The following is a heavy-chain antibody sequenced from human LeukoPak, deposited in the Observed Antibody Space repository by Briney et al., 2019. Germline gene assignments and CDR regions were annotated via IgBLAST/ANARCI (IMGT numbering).Heavy chain of an antibody. CDR2: ISSSSSYI. CDR1: GFTFSSYS. D-gene: IGHD6-19*01. V-gene: IGHV3-21*01. Sequence: GGSLRLPCAASGFTFSSYSMNWVRQAPGKGLEWVSSISSSSSYIYYADSVKGRFTISRDNAKNSLYLQMNSLRAEDTAVYYCARDNRGSGWYGDAFDIWGQGTMVTVSS. J-gene: IGHJ3*02. CDR3: ARDNRGSGWYGDAFDI.